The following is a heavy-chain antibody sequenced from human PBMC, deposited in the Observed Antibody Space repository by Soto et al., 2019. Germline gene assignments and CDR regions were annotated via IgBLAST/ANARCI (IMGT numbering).Heavy chain of an antibody. V-gene: IGHV3-33*01. CDR2: IWYDGSNK. J-gene: IGHJ3*02. D-gene: IGHD6-13*01. CDR3: ARDQGITAAGSRRNAFDI. CDR1: GFTFSSYG. Sequence: PGGSLRLSCAASGFTFSSYGMHWARQAPGKGLEWVAVIWYDGSNKYYADSVKGRFTISRDNSKNTLYLQMNSLRAEDTAVYYCARDQGITAAGSRRNAFDIWGKGTMVTVS.